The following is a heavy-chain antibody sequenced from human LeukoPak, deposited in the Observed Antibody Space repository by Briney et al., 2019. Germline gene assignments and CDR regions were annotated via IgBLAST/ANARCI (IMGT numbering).Heavy chain of an antibody. J-gene: IGHJ5*02. CDR3: ARDANSSSWYYEASFPFDP. D-gene: IGHD6-13*01. Sequence: PGGSLRLSCAASGFTFSSYSMNWVRQAPGKGLEWVSSISSSSSYIYYADSVNGRFTISRDNDKNSLYLQMNSLRAEDTAVYYCARDANSSSWYYEASFPFDPWGQGTLVTV. CDR2: ISSSSSYI. V-gene: IGHV3-21*01. CDR1: GFTFSSYS.